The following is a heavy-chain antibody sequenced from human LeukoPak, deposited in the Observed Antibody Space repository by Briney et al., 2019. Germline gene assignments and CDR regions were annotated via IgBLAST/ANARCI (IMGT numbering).Heavy chain of an antibody. CDR1: GGSFSGYY. CDR3: ARVDTAMVTADY. D-gene: IGHD5-18*01. V-gene: IGHV4-34*01. J-gene: IGHJ4*02. CDR2: INHSGST. Sequence: SETLSLTCAVYGGSFSGYYWSWIRQPPGKGLEWIGEINHSGSTNYNPSLKSRVTISVDTSKNQLSLKLSSVTAADTAVYYCARVDTAMVTADYWGQGTLVTVSS.